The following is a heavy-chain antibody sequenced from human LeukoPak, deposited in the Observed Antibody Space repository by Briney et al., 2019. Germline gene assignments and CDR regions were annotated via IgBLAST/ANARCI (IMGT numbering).Heavy chain of an antibody. V-gene: IGHV4-34*01. D-gene: IGHD5-18*01. CDR2: INHSGST. CDR3: ARGRIQLWLIGVGYFDY. J-gene: IGHJ4*02. Sequence: SETLSLTCAVYGGSFSGYYWSWIRQPPGKGLEWIGEINHSGSTNYNPSLKSRVTISVDTSKNQFSLKLSSVTAADTAVYYCARGRIQLWLIGVGYFDYWGQGTLVTVSS. CDR1: GGSFSGYY.